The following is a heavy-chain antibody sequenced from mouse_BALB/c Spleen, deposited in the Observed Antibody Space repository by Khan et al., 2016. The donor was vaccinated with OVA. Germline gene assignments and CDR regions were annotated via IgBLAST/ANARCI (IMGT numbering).Heavy chain of an antibody. J-gene: IGHJ2*01. CDR1: GYTFTEYT. D-gene: IGHD1-1*01. V-gene: IGHV1-18*01. CDR2: INPNNGYT. Sequence: IQLVQSGPELVKPGASVKISCKTSGYTFTEYTMHWVKQSHGKSLEWIGSINPNNGYTNYTQKFKGKATLTVDKSSSTAYMELRSLTSEDSAVYYCARGNYGGSSYGYFDYWGQGTTLTVSS. CDR3: ARGNYGGSSYGYFDY.